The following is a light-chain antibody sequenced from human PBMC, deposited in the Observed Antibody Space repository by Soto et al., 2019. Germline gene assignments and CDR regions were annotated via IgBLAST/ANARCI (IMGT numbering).Light chain of an antibody. J-gene: IGLJ7*01. CDR2: DVS. V-gene: IGLV2-11*01. Sequence: QSALTQPRSVSGSPGQSVTISCTGTSSDVGGYNYVSWYQQHPGKAPKLMIYDVSKRPSGVPDRFSGSKSGNTASLTISGLQAADEADYYCCSYAGSYTLAVFGGGTPLTVL. CDR1: SSDVGGYNY. CDR3: CSYAGSYTLAV.